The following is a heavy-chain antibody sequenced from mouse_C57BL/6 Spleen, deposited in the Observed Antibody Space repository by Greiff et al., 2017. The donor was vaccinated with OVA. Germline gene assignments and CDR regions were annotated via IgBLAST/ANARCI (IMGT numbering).Heavy chain of an antibody. V-gene: IGHV5-15*01. D-gene: IGHD2-4*01. CDR3: ASRGDYANAMDY. J-gene: IGHJ4*01. CDR1: GFTFSDYG. Sequence: EVKLVESGGGLVQPGGSLKLSFAASGFTFSDYGMAWVRQAPRKGPEWVAFISNLAYSIYYAETVTGRFTISRENAKNTLYLEMYSLMSKDTAMYSGASRGDYANAMDYWGQGTSVTVSS. CDR2: ISNLAYSI.